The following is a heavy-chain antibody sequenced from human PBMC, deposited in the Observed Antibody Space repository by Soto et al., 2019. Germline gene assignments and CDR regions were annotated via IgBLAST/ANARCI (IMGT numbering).Heavy chain of an antibody. CDR2: IYPGDSDS. D-gene: IGHD1-1*01. CDR3: AISTVCTPQLEDPFYI. V-gene: IGHV5-51*01. Sequence: ACLQISCERFGWSSQTFLHACVPPTPGKGLEYMGIIYPGDSDSRYSPAFQGQVTISADKSLNTAYLQWTSLKASDTAIYYCAISTVCTPQLEDPFYIWGPGSIDTGS. J-gene: IGHJ3*02. CDR1: GWSSQTFL.